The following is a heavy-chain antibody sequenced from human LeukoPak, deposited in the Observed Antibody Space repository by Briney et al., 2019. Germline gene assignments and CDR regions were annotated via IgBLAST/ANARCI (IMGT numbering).Heavy chain of an antibody. Sequence: PGRSLRLYCTASGFTFSDYAMSWVRQAPGKGLEWVGFIRSKAYGGTTEYAASVKGGFTISRDDSKSIAYLEMNSLITEDTAVYYCTRGNQVLLYFFDYWGQGTLATVSS. CDR3: TRGNQVLLYFFDY. CDR2: IRSKAYGGTT. D-gene: IGHD2-2*01. J-gene: IGHJ4*02. V-gene: IGHV3-49*04. CDR1: GFTFSDYA.